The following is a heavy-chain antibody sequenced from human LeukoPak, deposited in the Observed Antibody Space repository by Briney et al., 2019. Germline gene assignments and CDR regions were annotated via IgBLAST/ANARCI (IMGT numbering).Heavy chain of an antibody. CDR3: ARGGAPIRFDP. CDR1: GGSISSGGYY. V-gene: IGHV4-31*03. D-gene: IGHD1-26*01. CDR2: IYYSGST. Sequence: SQTLSLTCTVSGGSISSGGYYWSWIRRHPGKGLEWIGYIYYSGSTYYNPSLKSRVTISVDTSKNQFSLKLSSVTAADTAVYYCARGGAPIRFDPWGQGTLVTVSS. J-gene: IGHJ5*02.